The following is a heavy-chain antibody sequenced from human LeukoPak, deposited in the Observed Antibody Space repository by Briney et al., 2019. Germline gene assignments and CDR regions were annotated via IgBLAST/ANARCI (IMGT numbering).Heavy chain of an antibody. CDR1: GFTFGNAY. CDR2: IKPKTDGETT. J-gene: IGHJ4*02. D-gene: IGHD2-21*01. Sequence: GGSLRLSCAASGFTFGNAYMYWVRQAPGKGLEWVGRIKPKTDGETTEYAAPVKGRFSISRDDSKNMLYLQMNSLKTEDTAVYYCITPLPYSAQGGQGTLVTVSS. V-gene: IGHV3-15*07. CDR3: ITPLPYSAQ.